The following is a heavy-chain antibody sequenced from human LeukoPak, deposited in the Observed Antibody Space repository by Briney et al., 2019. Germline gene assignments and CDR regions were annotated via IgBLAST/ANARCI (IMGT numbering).Heavy chain of an antibody. J-gene: IGHJ4*02. CDR2: INPNSGGT. CDR1: GYTFTGYY. CDR3: ARARIAAAGVTDNY. D-gene: IGHD6-13*01. Sequence: RASVKVSCKASGYTFTGYYMHWVRQAPGQGLEWMGRINPNSGGTNYAQKLQGSVTMTRDTSISTAYMELSRLRSDDTAVYYCARARIAAAGVTDNYWGQGTLVTVSS. V-gene: IGHV1-2*06.